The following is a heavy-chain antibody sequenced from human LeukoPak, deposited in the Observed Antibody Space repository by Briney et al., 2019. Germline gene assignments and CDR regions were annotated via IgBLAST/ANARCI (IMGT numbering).Heavy chain of an antibody. CDR2: IDDSGVST. D-gene: IGHD3-10*01. CDR3: AKILWFGDSEALDY. Sequence: GGSLRLSCAASGFTFSSYAMSWVRQAPGKGLEWASGIDDSGVSTYYADSVKGRFTISRDNSKNTLYVQMNSLRAEDTAVYYCAKILWFGDSEALDYWGQGTLVTVSS. V-gene: IGHV3-23*01. CDR1: GFTFSSYA. J-gene: IGHJ4*02.